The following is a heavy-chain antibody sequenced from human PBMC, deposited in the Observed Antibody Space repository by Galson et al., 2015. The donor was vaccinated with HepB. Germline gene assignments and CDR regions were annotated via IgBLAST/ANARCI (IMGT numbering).Heavy chain of an antibody. V-gene: IGHV7-4-1*01. CDR2: INTNTGNP. CDR3: VRDRFYDSSGYAY. CDR1: GYRFSSYS. J-gene: IGHJ4*02. D-gene: IGHD3-22*01. Sequence: SVKVSCKASGYRFSSYSINWVRQAPGQGLEWMGWINTNTGNPTYAQGFTGRFVFSFDTSVSTAYLQILSLKAEDTAVYYCVRDRFYDSSGYAYWGQGTLVTVSS.